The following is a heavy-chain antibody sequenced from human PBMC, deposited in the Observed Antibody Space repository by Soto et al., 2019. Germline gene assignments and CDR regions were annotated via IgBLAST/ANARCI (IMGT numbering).Heavy chain of an antibody. CDR1: GYTFTSYD. CDR2: MNPNSGNT. Sequence: QVQLVQSGAEVKKPGASVKVSCKASGYTFTSYDINWVRQATGQGREWMGWMNPNSGNTVYAQKFQGRVTMTSNTSTSSAYMVLGSLSSEDTPVYWCARLKVVGTTGNWGQGALVTVSS. D-gene: IGHD1-1*01. J-gene: IGHJ4*02. V-gene: IGHV1-8*02. CDR3: ARLKVVGTTGN.